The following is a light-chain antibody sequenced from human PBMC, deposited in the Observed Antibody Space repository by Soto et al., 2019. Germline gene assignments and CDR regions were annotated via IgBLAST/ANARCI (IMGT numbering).Light chain of an antibody. Sequence: EIVLTQSPATLSVSPGDRVTLPCRASQSVSSYLAWYQQKPGQAPRLLIYDASNRATGIPARFSGSGSGTDFTLTISSLEPEDFAVYYCQQRSNWPPTFGQGTKLEIK. CDR2: DAS. V-gene: IGKV3-11*01. J-gene: IGKJ2*01. CDR1: QSVSSY. CDR3: QQRSNWPPT.